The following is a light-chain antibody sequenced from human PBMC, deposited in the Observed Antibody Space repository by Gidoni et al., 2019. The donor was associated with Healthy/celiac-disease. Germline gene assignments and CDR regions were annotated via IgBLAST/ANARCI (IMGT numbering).Light chain of an antibody. V-gene: IGKV1-39*01. CDR1: QSISSY. CDR2: AAS. CDR3: QQSYSTPIT. J-gene: IGKJ5*01. Sequence: DIQMTQYPSSLSASVGDRVTITCRASQSISSYLNWYQQKPGKAPKLLIYAASSLQSGVPSRFSGIGSGTDFTLTISSLQPEDFATYYCQQSYSTPITFGQGTRLEIK.